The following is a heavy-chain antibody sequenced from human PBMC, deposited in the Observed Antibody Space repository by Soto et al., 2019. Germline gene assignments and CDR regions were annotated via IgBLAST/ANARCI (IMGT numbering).Heavy chain of an antibody. Sequence: ASVKVSCKASGYTFTSYGIRWVRQAPGQGLEWRGWISAYNGNTNYAQKLQGRVTMTTDTSTSTAYMELRSLRSDDTAVYYCARGGYSSSSRYGMDVWGQGTTVTVSS. CDR1: GYTFTSYG. CDR3: ARGGYSSSSRYGMDV. V-gene: IGHV1-18*01. CDR2: ISAYNGNT. J-gene: IGHJ6*02. D-gene: IGHD6-6*01.